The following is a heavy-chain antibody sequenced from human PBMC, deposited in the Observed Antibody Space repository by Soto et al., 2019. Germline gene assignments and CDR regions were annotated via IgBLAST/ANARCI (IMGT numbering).Heavy chain of an antibody. CDR3: AHRVLRTVFGLVTTTAIYFDF. Sequence: QITLNESGPTQVKPRQTLTLTCTFSGFSLTTSGVGVGWIRQSPGKAPEWLALTYWDDDKRYSPSLKSRLTITKDTSKNQVVLTMADLDPADRATYYCAHRVLRTVFGLVTTTAIYFDFWGQGTPVAVSS. D-gene: IGHD3-3*01. V-gene: IGHV2-5*02. J-gene: IGHJ4*02. CDR1: GFSLTTSGVG. CDR2: TYWDDDK.